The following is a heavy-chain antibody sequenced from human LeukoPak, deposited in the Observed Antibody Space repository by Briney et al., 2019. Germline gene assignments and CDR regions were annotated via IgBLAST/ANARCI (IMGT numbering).Heavy chain of an antibody. CDR1: GGSIRSYY. CDR2: IYTSGST. J-gene: IGHJ4*02. V-gene: IGHV4-4*07. D-gene: IGHD3-3*01. CDR3: AVTYDFWSGSIDY. Sequence: SETLSLTCTVSGGSIRSYYWSWIRQPAGKGLEWIGRIYTSGSTNYNPSLKSRVTMSVDTSKNQFSLKLSSVTAADTAVYYCAVTYDFWSGSIDYWGQGTLVTISS.